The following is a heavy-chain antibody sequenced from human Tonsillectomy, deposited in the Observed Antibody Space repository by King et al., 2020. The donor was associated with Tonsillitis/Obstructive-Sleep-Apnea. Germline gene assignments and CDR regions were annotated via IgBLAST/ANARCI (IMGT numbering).Heavy chain of an antibody. CDR3: VRNRALPVKYYDIFTGYYMGFDY. J-gene: IGHJ4*02. CDR1: GFTFSNSD. CDR2: GSWNGGWR. V-gene: IGHV3-19*01. D-gene: IGHD3-9*01. Sequence: TVQLVEAGGGLVEPGGSLRLSCEASGFTFSNSDRNWVRQAPGKGREWVAGGSWNGGWRHYVDPVQGQVSISRDNYRNYLVQQMNTLGPEDMDVYYCVRNRALPVKYYDIFTGYYMGFDYWGQGTLVTVSS.